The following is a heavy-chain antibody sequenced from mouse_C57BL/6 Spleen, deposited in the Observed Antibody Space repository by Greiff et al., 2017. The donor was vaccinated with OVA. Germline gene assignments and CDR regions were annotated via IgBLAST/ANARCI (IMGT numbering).Heavy chain of an antibody. V-gene: IGHV14-4*01. CDR3: TTHSY. Sequence: DVQLQESGAEFVRPGASVKLSCTASGFNIKDDYMHWVKQRPEQGLEWIGWIAPENGDTANASKFLGKATIKANTSSNTTYLQLSSLTSEDTAVYYCTTHSYWGQGTTLTVSS. J-gene: IGHJ2*01. CDR1: GFNIKDDY. CDR2: IAPENGDT.